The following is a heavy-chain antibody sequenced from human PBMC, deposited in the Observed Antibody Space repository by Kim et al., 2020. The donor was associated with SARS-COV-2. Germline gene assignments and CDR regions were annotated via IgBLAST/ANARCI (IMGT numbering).Heavy chain of an antibody. Sequence: SVKVSCKASGGTFSSYAISWVRQAPGQGLEWMGGIIPIFGTANYAQKFQGRVTITADESTSTAYMELSSLRSEDTAVYYCAKYCSGGSCLDPYYYYYYGMDVWGQGTTVTVSS. CDR3: AKYCSGGSCLDPYYYYYYGMDV. V-gene: IGHV1-69*13. D-gene: IGHD2-15*01. J-gene: IGHJ6*02. CDR1: GGTFSSYA. CDR2: IIPIFGTA.